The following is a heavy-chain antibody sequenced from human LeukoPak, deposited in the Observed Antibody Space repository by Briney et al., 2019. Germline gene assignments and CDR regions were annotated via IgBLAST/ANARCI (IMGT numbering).Heavy chain of an antibody. CDR3: ARVMDYDFWSGYYTGYFDY. CDR2: IYYSGST. CDR1: GGSISSYY. D-gene: IGHD3-3*01. V-gene: IGHV4-59*01. J-gene: IGHJ4*02. Sequence: TSETLSLTCTVSGGSISSYYWSWIRQPPGKGLEWIGYIYYSGSTNYNPSLKSRVTISVDTSKNQFSLKLSSVTAADTAVYYCARVMDYDFWSGYYTGYFDYWGQGTLVTVSS.